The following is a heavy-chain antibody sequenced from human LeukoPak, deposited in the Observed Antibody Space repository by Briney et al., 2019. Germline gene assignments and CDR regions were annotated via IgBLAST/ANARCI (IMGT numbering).Heavy chain of an antibody. D-gene: IGHD6-6*01. CDR1: GGSVSSGNYY. V-gene: IGHV4-61*01. CDR2: IYYSGST. CDR3: ARVLSTIATRPFDY. J-gene: IGHJ4*02. Sequence: PSETLSLTCAVSGGSVSSGNYYWSWIRQPPGKGLEYIGYIYYSGSTNFNPALKSRVTISVDTSKKQFSLKLTSVTAADTAVYYCARVLSTIATRPFDYWGQGALVTVSS.